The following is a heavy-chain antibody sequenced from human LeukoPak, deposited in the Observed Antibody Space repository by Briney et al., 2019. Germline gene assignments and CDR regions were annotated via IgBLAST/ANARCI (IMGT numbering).Heavy chain of an antibody. CDR2: ISGSGGNT. CDR1: GITLNNYD. D-gene: IGHD3-22*01. CDR3: AKRGVVIRVILVGFHKEAYYFDS. V-gene: IGHV3-23*01. Sequence: PGGSVRLSCAFSGITLNNYDMSWVSQAPGKGLEWVSGISGSGGNTYYADSVKGRFTISRDNSKNTLYLQMNSLRAEDTAVYFCAKRGVVIRVILVGFHKEAYYFDSWGQGALVTVSS. J-gene: IGHJ4*02.